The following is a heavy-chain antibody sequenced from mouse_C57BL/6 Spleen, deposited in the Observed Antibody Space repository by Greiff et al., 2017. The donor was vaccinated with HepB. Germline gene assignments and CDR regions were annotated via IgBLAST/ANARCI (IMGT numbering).Heavy chain of an antibody. J-gene: IGHJ4*01. CDR2: IDPSDSET. D-gene: IGHD2-5*01. CDR1: GYTFTSYW. CDR3: AREDYSNPYYAMDY. V-gene: IGHV1-52*01. Sequence: QVQLKQPGAELVRPGSSVKLSCKASGYTFTSYWMHWVKQRPIQGLEWIGNIDPSDSETHYNQKFKDKATLTVDKSSSTAYMQLSSLTSEDSAVYYCAREDYSNPYYAMDYWGQGTSVTVSS.